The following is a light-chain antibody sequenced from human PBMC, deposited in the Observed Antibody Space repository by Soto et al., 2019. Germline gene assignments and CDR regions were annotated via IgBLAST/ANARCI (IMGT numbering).Light chain of an antibody. CDR2: EGN. CDR1: SSDVENYNL. J-gene: IGLJ1*01. Sequence: QSVLTQPASLSGSPGQSITISCTGTSSDVENYNLVSWYQQYPGKAPKLMIHEGNKRPSGISNRFSGSKSGNTASLTIYGLQAEDEADYYCCSYAGSSTYVFGTGTKVTVL. V-gene: IGLV2-23*01. CDR3: CSYAGSSTYV.